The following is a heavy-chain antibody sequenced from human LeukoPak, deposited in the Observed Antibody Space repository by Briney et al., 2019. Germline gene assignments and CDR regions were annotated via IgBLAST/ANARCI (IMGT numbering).Heavy chain of an antibody. CDR1: GGSMSNYY. J-gene: IGHJ4*02. CDR3: ARVAYYYDTATYYNPAHLDF. Sequence: SETLSLTCTVSGGSMSNYYWTWIRQPPGKGLEWLGYVYYRGSTNYNPSLKSRVTISVDTSGNQFSLKLSSVTAADTAVYYCARVAYYYDTATYYNPAHLDFWGQGALVTASS. V-gene: IGHV4-59*01. CDR2: VYYRGST. D-gene: IGHD3-10*01.